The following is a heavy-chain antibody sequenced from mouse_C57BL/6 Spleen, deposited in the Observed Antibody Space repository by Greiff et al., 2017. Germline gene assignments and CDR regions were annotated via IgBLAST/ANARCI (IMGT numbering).Heavy chain of an antibody. Sequence: EVQLQQSGPELVKPGASVKLSCKASGYTFTDYNMHWVKQSHGKSLEWIGYINPNNGGTSYNQKFKGKATLTVNKSSSTAYMELRSLTSEESAVYDCARYYTAMDDWGQGTSVTVSS. CDR3: ARYYTAMDD. J-gene: IGHJ4*01. D-gene: IGHD2-12*01. V-gene: IGHV1-22*01. CDR2: INPNNGGT. CDR1: GYTFTDYN.